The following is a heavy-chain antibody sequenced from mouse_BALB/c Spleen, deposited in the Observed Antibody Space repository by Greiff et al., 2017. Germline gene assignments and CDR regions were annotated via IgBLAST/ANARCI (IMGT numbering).Heavy chain of an antibody. CDR3: ARSYYRYDDYAMDD. D-gene: IGHD2-14*01. CDR2: LNPGSGGT. Sequence: QVQLQQSGAELVRPGTSVKVSCKASGYAFTNYLIEWVKQRPGQGLEWIGVLNPGSGGTNYNEKFKGKATLTADKSSSTAYMQLSSLTSDDSAVYFCARSYYRYDDYAMDDWGQGTSVTVSS. CDR1: GYAFTNYL. J-gene: IGHJ4*01. V-gene: IGHV1-54*01.